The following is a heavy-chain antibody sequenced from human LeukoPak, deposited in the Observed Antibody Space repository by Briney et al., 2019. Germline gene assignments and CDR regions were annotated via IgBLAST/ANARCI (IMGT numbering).Heavy chain of an antibody. V-gene: IGHV4-61*01. CDR2: IYYSGST. J-gene: IGHJ3*02. Sequence: KASETLSLTCTVSGGSVSSGSYYWSWIRQPPGKGLEWIGYIYYSGSTNYNPSLKSRVTISVDTSKNQFSLKLSSVTAADTAVYYCARDDYRYDILTGYWSDAFDIWGQGTMVTVSS. CDR1: GGSVSSGSYY. CDR3: ARDDYRYDILTGYWSDAFDI. D-gene: IGHD3-9*01.